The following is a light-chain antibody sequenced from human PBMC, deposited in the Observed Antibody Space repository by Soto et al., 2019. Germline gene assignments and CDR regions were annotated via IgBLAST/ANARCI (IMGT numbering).Light chain of an antibody. V-gene: IGKV1-5*03. CDR3: QEYNDWRPIT. CDR1: QSISSW. CDR2: KAS. Sequence: DVQMTQSPSTLSASIGDRVTISCRASQSISSWLAWYQQKPGKAPKLLIYKASTLKSGVPSRFSGSGSGTEFTLTITSLQFEDFAVYYCQEYNDWRPITFGGGTKVDIK. J-gene: IGKJ4*01.